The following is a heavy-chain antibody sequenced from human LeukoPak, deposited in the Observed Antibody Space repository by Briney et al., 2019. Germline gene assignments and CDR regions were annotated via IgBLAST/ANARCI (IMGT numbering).Heavy chain of an antibody. CDR2: IYSSGST. J-gene: IGHJ1*01. D-gene: IGHD2-15*01. Sequence: PSETLSLTCTVSSDSISGYYWSWIRQPPGKGLEWLGYIYSSGSTNYNPSLKSRVTISVDTSKNHFSLKLSSVTAADTAVYYCARVSCSSGSCYEYFQHWGQGTLVTVSS. CDR3: ARVSCSSGSCYEYFQH. V-gene: IGHV4-59*01. CDR1: SDSISGYY.